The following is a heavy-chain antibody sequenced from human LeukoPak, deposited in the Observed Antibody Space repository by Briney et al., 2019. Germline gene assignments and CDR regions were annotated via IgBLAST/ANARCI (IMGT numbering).Heavy chain of an antibody. Sequence: GGSLRLSCAVSGITLRNYGMSWVRQAPGKGLEWASSISGSGGSTYHADSVKGRFTISRDSSKNTLYLQMNSLRAEDTAIYYCARVIRAAPGKGYFDYWGQGTLVTVSS. D-gene: IGHD6-13*01. V-gene: IGHV3-23*01. CDR1: GITLRNYG. CDR3: ARVIRAAPGKGYFDY. J-gene: IGHJ4*02. CDR2: ISGSGGST.